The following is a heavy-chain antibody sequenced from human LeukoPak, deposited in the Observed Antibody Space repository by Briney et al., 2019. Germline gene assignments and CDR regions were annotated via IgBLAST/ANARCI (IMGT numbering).Heavy chain of an antibody. CDR3: ACLGVPGSYKHFFDY. Sequence: GGSLTLSCAASGLTLTTYWMHWVRQAPGKGLVWVSRINTDGTSTNYADSVKGRFTISRDNAKNTLYLQMNSLRAEDTALYYCACLGVPGSYKHFFDYWGQGTLVTVSS. V-gene: IGHV3-74*01. CDR2: INTDGTST. D-gene: IGHD3-10*01. CDR1: GLTLTTYW. J-gene: IGHJ4*02.